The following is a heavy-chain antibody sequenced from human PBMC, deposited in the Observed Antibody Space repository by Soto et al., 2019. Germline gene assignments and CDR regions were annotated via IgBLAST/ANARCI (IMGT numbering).Heavy chain of an antibody. D-gene: IGHD3-10*02. Sequence: QVHFVQSGAEVKKPGASVKVSCKASGYTFSGHAIHWLRQAPGQRPEWLGRINAGNSKTYYSEKFEGRVTFARDTAATTVNMELTSLTSEDTAVYYCGRDQSGTGYYVDWFDPWGQGTLVTVSS. V-gene: IGHV1-3*01. CDR2: INAGNSKT. CDR1: GYTFSGHA. J-gene: IGHJ5*02. CDR3: GRDQSGTGYYVDWFDP.